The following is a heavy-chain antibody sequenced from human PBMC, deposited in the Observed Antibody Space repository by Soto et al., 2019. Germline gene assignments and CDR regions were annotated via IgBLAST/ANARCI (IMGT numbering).Heavy chain of an antibody. CDR1: GFTLSGSD. CDR2: IRTKSNNFAT. J-gene: IGHJ6*02. V-gene: IGHV3-73*01. D-gene: IGHD3-10*01. Sequence: PVGSLRLSCAASGFTLSGSDIHWVSQASGKGLEWVGRIRTKSNNFATSYAESVRGRFTISRDDSDNTASLQMSSLKTEDTAIYYCSRHQEGRSMVFYGMDVWGQGTTVTVSS. CDR3: SRHQEGRSMVFYGMDV.